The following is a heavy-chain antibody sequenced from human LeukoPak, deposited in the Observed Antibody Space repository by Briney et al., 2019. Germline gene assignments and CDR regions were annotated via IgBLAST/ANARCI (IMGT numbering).Heavy chain of an antibody. J-gene: IGHJ6*02. CDR2: ISAYNGNT. Sequence: ASVKVSCKASGYTFTSYGISWVRQAPGQGLEWMGWISAYNGNTNYAQKLLGRVTMTTDTSTSTAYMELRSLRSDDTAVYYCASSTVTTETGGMDVWGQGTTVTVSS. D-gene: IGHD4-17*01. CDR1: GYTFTSYG. V-gene: IGHV1-18*01. CDR3: ASSTVTTETGGMDV.